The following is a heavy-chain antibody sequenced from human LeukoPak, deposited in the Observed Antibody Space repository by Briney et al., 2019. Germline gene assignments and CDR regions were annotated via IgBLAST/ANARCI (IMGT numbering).Heavy chain of an antibody. CDR3: ATEGGGKANGFEI. J-gene: IGHJ3*02. V-gene: IGHV1-69*05. CDR2: SIPLFGTA. Sequence: SVKVSCKASGGTFSSFAISWVRQAPGQGLEWMGGSIPLFGTAHYAQRFQGRLTITTDESTGTAYMELSSLRSEDTVVFYCATEGGGKANGFEIWGQGTVVTVSS. D-gene: IGHD1-26*01. CDR1: GGTFSSFA.